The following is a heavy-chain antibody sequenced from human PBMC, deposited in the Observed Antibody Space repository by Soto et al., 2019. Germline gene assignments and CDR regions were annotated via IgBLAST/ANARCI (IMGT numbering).Heavy chain of an antibody. Sequence: ASVKVSCKASGYTFTSYYMHWVRQAPGQGLEWMGIINPSGGSTSYAQKFQGRVTMTRDTSTSTVYMELSSLRSEDTAVYYCARDRPRLRWNYYYYGMDVWGQGTTVTVSS. J-gene: IGHJ6*02. V-gene: IGHV1-46*01. CDR1: GYTFTSYY. CDR3: ARDRPRLRWNYYYYGMDV. CDR2: INPSGGST. D-gene: IGHD4-17*01.